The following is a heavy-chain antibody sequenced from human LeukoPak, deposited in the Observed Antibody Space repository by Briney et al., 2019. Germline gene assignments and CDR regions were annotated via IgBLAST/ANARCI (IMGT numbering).Heavy chain of an antibody. V-gene: IGHV1-46*01. J-gene: IGHJ4*02. CDR1: GYTFTSYY. CDR3: ARASGSNNFCSDY. Sequence: ASVKVSCKASGYTFTSYYMHWVRQAPGQGLEWMGIINPSGWNTRYAQKFQGRVTMTRDTSTSTVYMDQSSLRSEDTAVYYCARASGSNNFCSDYWGQGTLVTVFS. D-gene: IGHD3-10*01. CDR2: INPSGWNT.